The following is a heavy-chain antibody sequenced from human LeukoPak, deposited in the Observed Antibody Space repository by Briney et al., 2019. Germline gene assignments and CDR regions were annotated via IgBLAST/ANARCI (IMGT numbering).Heavy chain of an antibody. J-gene: IGHJ4*02. CDR2: THYSGST. Sequence: SETLSLTCTVSGGSITSGTYYWSWIRQRPGKGLEWIGYTHYSGSTYNNPSLKSRVTISVDTSKNQLSLKLRSVTAADTAVYYCVREKSGGTYDYWGQGTLVTVSS. CDR3: VREKSGGTYDY. D-gene: IGHD3-16*01. V-gene: IGHV4-30-4*01. CDR1: GGSITSGTYY.